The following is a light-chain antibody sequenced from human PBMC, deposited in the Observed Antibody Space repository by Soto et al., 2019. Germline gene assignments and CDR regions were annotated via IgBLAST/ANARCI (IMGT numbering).Light chain of an antibody. J-gene: IGLJ1*01. CDR1: SSDVGGYNY. CDR3: SSYTSSSTRV. V-gene: IGLV2-14*01. Sequence: QSVLTQPASVSGSPGQSITISCTGTSSDVGGYNYVPWYQQHPGKAPKLMIYEVSNRPSGVSNRFSGSKSGNTASLTISGLQAEDEADYYCSSYTSSSTRVLGTGTKVTV. CDR2: EVS.